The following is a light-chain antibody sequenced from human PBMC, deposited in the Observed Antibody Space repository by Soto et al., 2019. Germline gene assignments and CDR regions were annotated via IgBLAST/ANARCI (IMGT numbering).Light chain of an antibody. CDR1: SSDVGGYNY. CDR3: SSYTSSRTYV. Sequence: QSALTQPASVSGSPGQSITISCTGTSSDVGGYNYVSWYQQHPGKAPKLMIYDVSYRPSGVSNRFSGSKSGNTASLTIYGLQSEDEADYYCSSYTSSRTYVFGTGTKLTVL. J-gene: IGLJ1*01. CDR2: DVS. V-gene: IGLV2-14*01.